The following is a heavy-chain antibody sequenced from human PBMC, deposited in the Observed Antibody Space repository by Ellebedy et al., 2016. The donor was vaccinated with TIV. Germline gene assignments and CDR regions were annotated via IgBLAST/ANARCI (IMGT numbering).Heavy chain of an antibody. CDR2: LSSDGNNK. Sequence: GESLKISCAASGFTFYRNAMHWVRRAPGKGLEWLAVLSSDGNNKFYADSVKGRFTVSRDNSKTTLFVEMTSLRVEDTGVYYCARYGVGSGLDYWGQGTLVTVSS. J-gene: IGHJ4*02. CDR3: ARYGVGSGLDY. V-gene: IGHV3-30-3*01. D-gene: IGHD6-19*01. CDR1: GFTFYRNA.